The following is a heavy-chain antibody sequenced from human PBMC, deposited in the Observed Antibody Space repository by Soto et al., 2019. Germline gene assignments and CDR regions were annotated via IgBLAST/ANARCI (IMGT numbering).Heavy chain of an antibody. D-gene: IGHD1-1*01. CDR2: IYQSGST. Sequence: SDPLSLTCTVSVRTANRGNYYRGWIRQTPAKGLEWIGYIYQSGSTRYNPSLKSRVTISLDTSKNQFSLKLSSVTAADTAVYYCASGTIYHSYGMDDWGQGTTVT. J-gene: IGHJ6*02. V-gene: IGHV4-61*01. CDR1: VRTANRGNYY. CDR3: ASGTIYHSYGMDD.